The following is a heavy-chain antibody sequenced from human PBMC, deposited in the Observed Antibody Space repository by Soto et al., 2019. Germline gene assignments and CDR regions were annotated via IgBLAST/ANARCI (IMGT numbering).Heavy chain of an antibody. V-gene: IGHV5-51*01. Sequence: GESLQISCKGSGYSFTNYWIGWVRQMPGKGLEWMGIIFPGDSDTRYSPSFQGQVTISADRSSSTAYLQWSSLKASDTAMYYCARRGGYCSNGVCYMNHYYGIDVWDQSTTGTGSS. D-gene: IGHD2-8*01. CDR2: IFPGDSDT. CDR1: GYSFTNYW. J-gene: IGHJ6*02. CDR3: ARRGGYCSNGVCYMNHYYGIDV.